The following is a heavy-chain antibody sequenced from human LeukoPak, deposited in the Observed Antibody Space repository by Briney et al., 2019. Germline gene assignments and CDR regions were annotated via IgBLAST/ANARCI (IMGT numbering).Heavy chain of an antibody. CDR2: ISGSSSHT. CDR3: AKEHDYTNAAPEWGFDS. J-gene: IGHJ4*02. Sequence: GGSLRLSCAASGFTFSIYAMSWVRQAPGKGLEWVSGISGSSSHTKDADFVRGRFTIYRDNSRNTLYLQLNSLRAEDTAVYYCAKEHDYTNAAPEWGFDSWGQGTLVTVSS. D-gene: IGHD2-2*02. CDR1: GFTFSIYA. V-gene: IGHV3-23*01.